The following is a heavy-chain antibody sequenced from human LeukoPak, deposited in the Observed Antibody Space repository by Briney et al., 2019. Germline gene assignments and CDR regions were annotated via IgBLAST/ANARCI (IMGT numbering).Heavy chain of an antibody. CDR3: AKNGQSGFSFDP. CDR1: GGSISSSSYY. D-gene: IGHD3-3*01. CDR2: GSESGGT. V-gene: IGHV4-39*07. Sequence: PSETLSLTCTVSGGSISSSSYYWSWIRQPPGKGLEWIGEGSESGGTKFNPSLKSRVTISADTSKNQFSLKVKSVTAADTAVYYCAKNGQSGFSFDPWGQGTLVTVSS. J-gene: IGHJ5*02.